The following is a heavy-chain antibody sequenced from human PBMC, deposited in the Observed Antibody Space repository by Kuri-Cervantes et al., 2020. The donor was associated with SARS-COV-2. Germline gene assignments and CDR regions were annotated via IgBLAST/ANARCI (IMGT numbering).Heavy chain of an antibody. V-gene: IGHV4-34*01. Sequence: GSLRLSCTVSGGSISSYYWSWIRQPPGKGLEWIGEINHSGSTNYNPSLKSRVTISVDTSKNQFSLKLSSVTAADTAVYYCARLSSRDGYNHFDYWGQGTLVTVSS. D-gene: IGHD5-24*01. J-gene: IGHJ4*02. CDR1: GGSISSYY. CDR2: INHSGST. CDR3: ARLSSRDGYNHFDY.